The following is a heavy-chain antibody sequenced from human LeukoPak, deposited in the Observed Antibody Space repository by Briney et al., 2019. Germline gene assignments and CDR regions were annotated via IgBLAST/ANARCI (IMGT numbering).Heavy chain of an antibody. J-gene: IGHJ4*02. V-gene: IGHV3-7*01. CDR3: ATTTAGFDY. Sequence: PGGSLRLSCAASGFTFSNYWMSWVRQAPGKGLEWVANIKQGGSEKYYVDSVKGRFTISRDNAKNSLYLQMNSLRAEDTAVYYCATTTAGFDYWGQGTLVTVSS. CDR1: GFTFSNYW. CDR2: IKQGGSEK. D-gene: IGHD4-11*01.